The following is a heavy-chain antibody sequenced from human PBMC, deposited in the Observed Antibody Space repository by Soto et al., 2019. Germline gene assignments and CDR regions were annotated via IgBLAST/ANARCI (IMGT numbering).Heavy chain of an antibody. V-gene: IGHV3-33*01. J-gene: IGHJ4*02. Sequence: GGSLRLSCAASGFTFSSYGMHWVRQAPGKGLEWVAVIWYDGSNKYYADSVKGRFTISRDNSKNTLYLQMNSLRAEDTAVYYCARDKDIVATPAPGYWGQGTLVTVSS. CDR2: IWYDGSNK. D-gene: IGHD5-12*01. CDR1: GFTFSSYG. CDR3: ARDKDIVATPAPGY.